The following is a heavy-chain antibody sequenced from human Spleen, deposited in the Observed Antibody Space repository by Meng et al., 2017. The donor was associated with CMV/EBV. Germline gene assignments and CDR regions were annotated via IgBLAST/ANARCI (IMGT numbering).Heavy chain of an antibody. D-gene: IGHD6-19*01. CDR3: ASSGWFDY. J-gene: IGHJ4*02. CDR2: IKSKTAGGTT. Sequence: LTCTTSGFTYPEAWMNCVRQAPGKGLEWVGLIKSKTAGGTTDYAAPVKGRFTISRDDSKGTLYLQMDRLKIDDTAVYYCASSGWFDYWGQGTLVTVSS. CDR1: GFTYPEAW. V-gene: IGHV3-15*01.